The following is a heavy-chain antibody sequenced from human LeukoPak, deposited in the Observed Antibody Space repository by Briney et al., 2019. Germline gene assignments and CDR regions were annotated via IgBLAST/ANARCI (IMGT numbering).Heavy chain of an antibody. CDR2: ISAYNGNT. V-gene: IGHV1-18*01. CDR3: ARDGCSGGSCYPGYYYYYYYMDV. CDR1: GYTFTSYG. Sequence: ASVKVSCKASGYTFTSYGISWVRQAPGQGLEWMGWISAYNGNTNYAQKLQGRVTMTTDTSTSTAYMELRSLRSDDTAVYYCARDGCSGGSCYPGYYYYYYYMDVWGKGTTVTVSS. D-gene: IGHD2-15*01. J-gene: IGHJ6*03.